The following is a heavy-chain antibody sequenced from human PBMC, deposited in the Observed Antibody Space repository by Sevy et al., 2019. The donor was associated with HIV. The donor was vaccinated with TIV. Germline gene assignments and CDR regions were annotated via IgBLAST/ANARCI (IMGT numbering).Heavy chain of an antibody. Sequence: ASVKVSCKVSGYTLIEFSMHWVRQAPGKGLEWMGGFDPEDGETIYAQRFQGRVTMTEDTSTDTAYMELRSLRSDDTAVYYCARDAATTVTTGGTFFDYWGQRTLVTVSS. D-gene: IGHD4-17*01. J-gene: IGHJ4*02. V-gene: IGHV1-24*01. CDR1: GYTLIEFS. CDR3: ARDAATTVTTGGTFFDY. CDR2: FDPEDGET.